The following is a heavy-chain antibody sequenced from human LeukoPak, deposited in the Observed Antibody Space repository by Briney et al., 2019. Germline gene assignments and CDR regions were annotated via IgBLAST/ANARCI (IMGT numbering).Heavy chain of an antibody. D-gene: IGHD3-16*02. V-gene: IGHV4-59*01. CDR2: IYYSGST. J-gene: IGHJ5*02. Sequence: SETLSLTCTVSGSSISSYYWSWIRQPPGKGLEWIGYIYYSGSTNYNPSLKSRVTISVDTSKNQFSLKLSSVTAADTAVYYCARDGASYDYVWGSYRYPSWFDPWGQGTLVTVSS. CDR1: GSSISSYY. CDR3: ARDGASYDYVWGSYRYPSWFDP.